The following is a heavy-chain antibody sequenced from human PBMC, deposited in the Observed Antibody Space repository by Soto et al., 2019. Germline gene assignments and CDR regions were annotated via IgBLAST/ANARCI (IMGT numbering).Heavy chain of an antibody. Sequence: ASVKVSCKASGGTFSSYTISWVRQAPGQGLEWMGRIIPILGIANYAQKFQGRVTITADKSTSTAYMELSSLRSEDTAVYYCARDFLPSEQPTPYPPHDAYWGQGTLVTVSS. V-gene: IGHV1-69*04. CDR3: ARDFLPSEQPTPYPPHDAY. CDR2: IIPILGIA. J-gene: IGHJ4*02. CDR1: GGTFSSYT. D-gene: IGHD3-3*01.